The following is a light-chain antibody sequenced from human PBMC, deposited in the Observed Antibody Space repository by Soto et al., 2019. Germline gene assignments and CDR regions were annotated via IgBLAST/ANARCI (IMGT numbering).Light chain of an antibody. J-gene: IGKJ1*01. CDR3: QQYGSSSLWT. CDR2: GAS. CDR1: QSVSSSY. V-gene: IGKV3-20*01. Sequence: EIVLTQSPGTLSLSPGERATLSCRASQSVSSSYLAWYQQKPGQAPRLLIYGASSRATGIPDRFSGSGSGTDFTLTISRLEPEDFAVYYCQQYGSSSLWTFGQGTKVDI.